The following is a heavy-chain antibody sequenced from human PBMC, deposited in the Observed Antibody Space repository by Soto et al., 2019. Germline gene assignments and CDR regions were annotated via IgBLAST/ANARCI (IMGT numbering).Heavy chain of an antibody. D-gene: IGHD3-9*01. V-gene: IGHV4-39*01. CDR3: ARHGVTYYDILTGHFDY. J-gene: IGHJ4*02. CDR2: IYYSGST. Sequence: PSETLSLTCTVSGGSISSSSYYWGWIRQPPGKGLEWIGSIYYSGSTYYNPSLKSRVTISVDTSKNQFSLKLSSVTAADTAVYCCARHGVTYYDILTGHFDYWGQGTLVTVSS. CDR1: GGSISSSSYY.